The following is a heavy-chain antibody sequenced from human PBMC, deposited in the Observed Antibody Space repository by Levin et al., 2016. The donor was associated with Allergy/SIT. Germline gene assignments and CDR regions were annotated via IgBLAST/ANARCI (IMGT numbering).Heavy chain of an antibody. CDR1: GGTFSSYA. CDR2: INPSGGST. V-gene: IGHV1-46*03. CDR3: ATRIAAAGAPYYYYGMDV. Sequence: ASVKVSCKASGGTFSSYAISWVRQAPGQGLEWMGIINPSGGSTSYAQKFQGRVTMTRDTSTSTVYMELSSLRSEDTAVYYCATRIAAAGAPYYYYGMDVWGQGTTVTVSS. J-gene: IGHJ6*02. D-gene: IGHD6-13*01.